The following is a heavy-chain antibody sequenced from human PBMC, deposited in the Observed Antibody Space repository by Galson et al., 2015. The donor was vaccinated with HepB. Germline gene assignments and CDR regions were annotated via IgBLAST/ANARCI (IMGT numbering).Heavy chain of an antibody. CDR3: ARVPSGGQTMDY. Sequence: SLRLSCAASGFTFSSYAMHWVRQAPGKGLEWVANIKQDGSEKNYVDSVKGRFTISRDNARNSLYLQMNSLRAEDTALYYRARVPSGGQTMDYWGQGTLVTVSS. J-gene: IGHJ4*02. V-gene: IGHV3-7*01. CDR2: IKQDGSEK. CDR1: GFTFSSYA. D-gene: IGHD4-23*01.